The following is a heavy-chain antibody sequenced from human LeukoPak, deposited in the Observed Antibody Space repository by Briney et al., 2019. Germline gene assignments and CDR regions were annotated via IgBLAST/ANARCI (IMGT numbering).Heavy chain of an antibody. D-gene: IGHD6-19*01. Sequence: SETLSLTCAVYGGSFSGYYWRWIRQPPGEGLEWIGEINHSGSTNYNPSLKSRVTISVDTSKNQFSLKLSSVTAADTAVYYCARGSSSSGWYRSGGYYYYGMDVWGQGTTVTVSS. CDR1: GGSFSGYY. J-gene: IGHJ6*02. CDR3: ARGSSSSGWYRSGGYYYYGMDV. CDR2: INHSGST. V-gene: IGHV4-34*01.